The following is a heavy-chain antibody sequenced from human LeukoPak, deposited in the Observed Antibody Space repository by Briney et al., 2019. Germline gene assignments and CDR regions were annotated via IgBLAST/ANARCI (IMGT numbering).Heavy chain of an antibody. Sequence: PSETLSLTCSVSGTSIRSYYWSWIRQPAGKGLEWIGRMYNSGSTDYNPSLKSRVTISVDTSKNQISLRLRSVTAADTAVYYCAGDLYCISTPCYCFALWGQGPLVTVSS. D-gene: IGHD2-2*01. V-gene: IGHV4-4*07. CDR1: GTSIRSYY. J-gene: IGHJ4*02. CDR2: MYNSGST. CDR3: AGDLYCISTPCYCFAL.